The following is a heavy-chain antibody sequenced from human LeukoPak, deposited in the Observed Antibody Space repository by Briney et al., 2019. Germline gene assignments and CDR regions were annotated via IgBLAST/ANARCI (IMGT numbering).Heavy chain of an antibody. CDR1: GFTFSGYW. V-gene: IGHV3-74*01. D-gene: IGHD3-3*01. J-gene: IGHJ6*03. CDR3: AAGGGWDPSFGVVTHIDV. Sequence: GGSLRLSCAASGFTFSGYWMHWVRQGPGKGLELVSRIYNDGHGIIYADSVKGRYTTSRDNAKNTLYLQMNSLRVEDTAVYYCAAGGGWDPSFGVVTHIDVWSKGTTVAVS. CDR2: IYNDGHGI.